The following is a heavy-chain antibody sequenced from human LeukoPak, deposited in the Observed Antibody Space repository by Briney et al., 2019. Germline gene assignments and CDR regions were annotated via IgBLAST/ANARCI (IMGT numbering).Heavy chain of an antibody. J-gene: IGHJ6*03. V-gene: IGHV4-30-4*08. CDR3: ASLSSPPYYYYMDV. CDR1: GGSISSGDYY. CDR2: IYYSGST. Sequence: PSETLSLTRTVSGGSISSGDYYWSWIRQPPGKGLEWIGYIYYSGSTYYNPSLKSRVTISVDTSKNQFSLKLSSVTAADTAVYYCASLSSPPYYYYMDVWGKGTTVTVSS. D-gene: IGHD6-13*01.